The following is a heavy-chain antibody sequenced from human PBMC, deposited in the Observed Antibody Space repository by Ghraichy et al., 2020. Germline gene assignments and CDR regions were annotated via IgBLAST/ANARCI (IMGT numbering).Heavy chain of an antibody. Sequence: ASVKVSCKAAGYSFTAHYIHRVRQAPGQGLEYLGWINPNSGGTHFAQKFQGRVTMTRDTSIRTAYLELSGLTSDDTAIYYCARATKLGYCSYSESRAFDYWGRGTLFIVSS. V-gene: IGHV1-2*02. D-gene: IGHD2-15*01. J-gene: IGHJ4*02. CDR2: INPNSGGT. CDR1: GYSFTAHY. CDR3: ARATKLGYCSYSESRAFDY.